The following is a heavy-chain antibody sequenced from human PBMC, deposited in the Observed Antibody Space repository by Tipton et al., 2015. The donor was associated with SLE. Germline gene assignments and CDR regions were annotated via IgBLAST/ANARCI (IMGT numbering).Heavy chain of an antibody. CDR3: ARGSVVADDF. CDR2: VYSSGST. J-gene: IGHJ4*02. Sequence: TLSLTCTVSGGSISGYYWIWIRQPAGKGLEWIGCVYSSGSTIYPPSLKSRVTISVNTSKNQLSLKLTSVTAADTAVYYCARGSVVADDFWGQGTLVTVSS. D-gene: IGHD2-15*01. V-gene: IGHV4-4*07. CDR1: GGSISGYY.